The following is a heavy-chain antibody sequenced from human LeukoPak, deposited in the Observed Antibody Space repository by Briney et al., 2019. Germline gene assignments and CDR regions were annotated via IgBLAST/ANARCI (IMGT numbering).Heavy chain of an antibody. J-gene: IGHJ5*02. CDR2: INPSGGST. D-gene: IGHD1-26*01. CDR1: GYTFTSYY. V-gene: IGHV1-46*01. CDR3: ARDIGGAAGTYNWFDP. Sequence: ASVKVSCKASGYTFTSYYMHWVRQAPGQGLEWMGIINPSGGSTSYAQKFQGRVTMTRDTSTSTVYMELSSLRSEDTAVYYCARDIGGAAGTYNWFDPWGQGTLVTVSS.